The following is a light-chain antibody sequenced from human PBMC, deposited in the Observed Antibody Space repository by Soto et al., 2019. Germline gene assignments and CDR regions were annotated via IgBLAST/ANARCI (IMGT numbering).Light chain of an antibody. Sequence: IVMTQSPATLSVSPGQRATLSCRASQSVSTNLAWYQQKPGQAPRLLIYGASTRATGIPARFSGSRSGTELNPTISGLQSDDFAVYYCQQYSNWPAWTWGQGNRVDIK. CDR3: QQYSNWPAWT. V-gene: IGKV3D-15*01. J-gene: IGKJ1*01. CDR1: QSVSTN. CDR2: GAS.